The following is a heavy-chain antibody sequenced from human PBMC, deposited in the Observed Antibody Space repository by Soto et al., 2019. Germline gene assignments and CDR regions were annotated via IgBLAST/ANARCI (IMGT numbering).Heavy chain of an antibody. D-gene: IGHD2-2*01. V-gene: IGHV5-51*01. CDR1: GYTFTTYC. CDR3: VRRPGCSTTTCYRELDY. J-gene: IGHJ4*02. Sequence: GESLKISCKGSGYTFTTYCIGWVRQRPWKGLEWMGVIYPGDSDTIYSPSFQGQVTLSADKSISTAYLQWRSLQASDTAMYYCVRRPGCSTTTCYRELDYWGQGTLVTVSS. CDR2: IYPGDSDT.